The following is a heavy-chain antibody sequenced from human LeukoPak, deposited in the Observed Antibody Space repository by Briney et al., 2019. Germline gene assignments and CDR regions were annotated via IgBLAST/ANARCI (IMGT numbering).Heavy chain of an antibody. V-gene: IGHV4-30-2*01. D-gene: IGHD2-2*01. J-gene: IGHJ4*02. CDR2: IYHSGST. Sequence: SQTLSLTCTVSGGSISSGGYYWSWIRQPPGKGLEWIGYIYHSGSTYYNPSLKSRVTISVDRSKNQFSLKLSSVTAADTAVYYCARASAPLGYCSSTSCHYYFDYWGQGTLVTVSS. CDR3: ARASAPLGYCSSTSCHYYFDY. CDR1: GGSISSGGYY.